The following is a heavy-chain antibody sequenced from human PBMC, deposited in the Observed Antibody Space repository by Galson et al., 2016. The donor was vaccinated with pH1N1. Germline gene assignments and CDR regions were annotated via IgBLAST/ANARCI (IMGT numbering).Heavy chain of an antibody. J-gene: IGHJ3*01. CDR3: GRNPAFVGGAIDV. V-gene: IGHV2-70*04. D-gene: IGHD2-15*01. CDR1: GFSLTTSGMR. CDR2: IEWDDDK. Sequence: PALVKPTQTLTLTRTFSGFSLTTSGMRVGWIRQPPGKALEWLARIEWDDDKFYSTSLKTRLTISKDTSKNQVVLTMTNMDPVDTATYYCGRNPAFVGGAIDVWGQGTMVTVSS.